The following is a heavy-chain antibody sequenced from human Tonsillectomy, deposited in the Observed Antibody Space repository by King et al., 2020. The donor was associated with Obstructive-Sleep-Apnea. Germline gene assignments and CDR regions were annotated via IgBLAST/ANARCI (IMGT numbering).Heavy chain of an antibody. V-gene: IGHV1-2*04. D-gene: IGHD3-22*01. CDR1: GYTFTGYY. CDR3: ARDISSGYDY. CDR2: INPKSGGT. Sequence: QLVQSGAEVKKPGASVKVSCKASGYTFTGYYIHWVRQAPGQGLELMGWINPKSGGTNYAQNFQGWVTMTRDTSISTAYMELRSLRSDDTAVYFCARDISSGYDYWGQGTPVTVPS. J-gene: IGHJ4*02.